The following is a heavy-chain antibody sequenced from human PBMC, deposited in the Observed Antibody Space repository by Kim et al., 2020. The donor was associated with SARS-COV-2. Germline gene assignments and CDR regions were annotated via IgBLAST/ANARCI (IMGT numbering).Heavy chain of an antibody. Sequence: SETLSLTCTVSGGSISSSTYYWGWIRQPPGKGLEWIATIHSSGSTHYNPSLKSRATISVDTSKNQFSLRLSSVTAADTAVYFCARHLGYYYYYMDVWGKGTTVTVSS. J-gene: IGHJ6*03. CDR2: IHSSGST. CDR1: GGSISSSTYY. CDR3: ARHLGYYYYYMDV. V-gene: IGHV4-39*01. D-gene: IGHD3-3*01.